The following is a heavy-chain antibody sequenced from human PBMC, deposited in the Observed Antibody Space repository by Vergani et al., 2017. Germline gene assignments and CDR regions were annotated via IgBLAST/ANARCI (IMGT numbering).Heavy chain of an antibody. D-gene: IGHD3-9*01. J-gene: IGHJ4*02. CDR3: GGDAINYDVLTGYYIGLDS. CDR1: NSSINSNYY. Sequence: QVQLQESGPGLVQPAETLSLTCVVSNSSINSNYYWGWIRQSPGKRLEWIGSVSHSGGTFSNPSLKSRVTISVDKSKKLISLILNSVTAADTAVYYCGGDAINYDVLTGYYIGLDSWGQGTLVTVSS. CDR2: VSHSGGT. V-gene: IGHV4-38-2*01.